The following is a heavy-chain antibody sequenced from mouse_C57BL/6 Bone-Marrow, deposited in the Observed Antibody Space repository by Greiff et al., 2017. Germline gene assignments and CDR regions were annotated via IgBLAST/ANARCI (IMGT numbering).Heavy chain of an antibody. CDR1: GFTFSSYA. V-gene: IGHV5-4*01. CDR3: ARVTGNYYYAMDY. J-gene: IGHJ4*01. Sequence: EVQLVESGGGLVKPGGSLKLSCAASGFTFSSYAMSWVRQTPEKRLEWVATISDGGSYTYYPDNVKGRFTISRDNAKNNLYLQMSHLKSEDTAMYYCARVTGNYYYAMDYWGQGTSVTVSS. CDR2: ISDGGSYT.